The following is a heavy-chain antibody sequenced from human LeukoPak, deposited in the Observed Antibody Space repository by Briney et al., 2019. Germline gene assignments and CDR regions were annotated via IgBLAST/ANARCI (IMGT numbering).Heavy chain of an antibody. D-gene: IGHD1-26*01. V-gene: IGHV3-48*01. CDR1: GFTFSSYS. CDR2: ISSSSSTI. J-gene: IGHJ6*03. CDR3: AKNELRNYYYMDV. Sequence: GGSLRLSCAASGFTFSSYSMNWVRQAPGKGLEWVSYISSSSSTIYYADSVKGRFTISRDDSKNTLYLQMNSLRAEDTAVYFCAKNELRNYYYMDVWGKGTTVTISS.